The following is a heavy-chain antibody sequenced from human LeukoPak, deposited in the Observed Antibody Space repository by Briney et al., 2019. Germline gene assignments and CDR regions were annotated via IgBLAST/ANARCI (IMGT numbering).Heavy chain of an antibody. Sequence: HPGGSLRLSCAASGFTFSSYAMSWVRQAPGKGLEWVSGIIENGGETYHADSVRGRFTISRDNSKNTLYLQMNSLRAEDTAVYYCAKDYEYNSNTWYFHWGRGTLVSVSS. J-gene: IGHJ4*02. CDR1: GFTFSSYA. V-gene: IGHV3-23*01. D-gene: IGHD6-13*01. CDR3: AKDYEYNSNTWYFH. CDR2: IIENGGET.